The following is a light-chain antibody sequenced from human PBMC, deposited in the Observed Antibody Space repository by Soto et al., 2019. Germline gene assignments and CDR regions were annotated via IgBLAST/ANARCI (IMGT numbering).Light chain of an antibody. CDR2: DVS. CDR1: SSDVGAYNS. CDR3: SSYTSSNSYV. V-gene: IGLV2-14*01. J-gene: IGLJ1*01. Sequence: QSALTQPASVSGSPGQSIAISCTGTSSDVGAYNSVSWYQQYPGKAPKLMIHDVSNRPSGVSDRFSGSKSGNTASLTISGLQAEDEADYYCSSYTSSNSYVFGSGTKVPS.